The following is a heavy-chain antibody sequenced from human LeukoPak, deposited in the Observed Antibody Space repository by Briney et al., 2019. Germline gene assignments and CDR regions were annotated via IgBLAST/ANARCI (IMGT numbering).Heavy chain of an antibody. D-gene: IGHD3-10*01. J-gene: IGHJ4*02. CDR3: ATEGVRRGRSINDY. CDR2: ISSSSSYI. V-gene: IGHV3-21*01. Sequence: PGGSLRLSCAASGFTFSSYSMNWVRQAPGKGLEWVSSISSSSSYIYYADSVKGRFTISRDNAKNSLYLQMNSLRAEDTAVYYCATEGVRRGRSINDYWGQGTLVTVSS. CDR1: GFTFSSYS.